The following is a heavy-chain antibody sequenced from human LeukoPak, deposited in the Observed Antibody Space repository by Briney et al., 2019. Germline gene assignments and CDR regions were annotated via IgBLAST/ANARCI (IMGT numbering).Heavy chain of an antibody. D-gene: IGHD3-22*01. Sequence: PGGSLRLSCAASGFTFSSYVMSWVRQTPGKGLEWVSVISGSGDNTYYADSVKGRFTISRDNSNNTLYLQMNSLGAEDTAVYYCAKGPGGYYYDSSGYPRHCDYWGQGTLVTVSS. CDR1: GFTFSSYV. J-gene: IGHJ4*02. CDR2: ISGSGDNT. CDR3: AKGPGGYYYDSSGYPRHCDY. V-gene: IGHV3-23*01.